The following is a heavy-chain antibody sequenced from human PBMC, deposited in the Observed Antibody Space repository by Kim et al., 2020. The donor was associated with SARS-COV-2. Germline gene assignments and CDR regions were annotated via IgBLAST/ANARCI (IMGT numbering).Heavy chain of an antibody. CDR2: ISYDGSNK. Sequence: GGSLRLSCAASGFTFSSYGMHWVRQAPGKGLEWVAVISYDGSNKYYADSVKGRFTISRDNSKNTLYLQMNSLRAEDTAVYYCARDSAYYYGSGSYLDYWGQGTLVTVSS. J-gene: IGHJ4*02. CDR3: ARDSAYYYGSGSYLDY. V-gene: IGHV3-33*05. D-gene: IGHD3-10*01. CDR1: GFTFSSYG.